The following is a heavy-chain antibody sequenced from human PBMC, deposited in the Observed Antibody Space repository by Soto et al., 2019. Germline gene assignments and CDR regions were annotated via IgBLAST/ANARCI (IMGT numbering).Heavy chain of an antibody. V-gene: IGHV3-23*01. Sequence: EVQLLESGGGLVQPGGSLRLSCAASGFTFSSYAMSWVRQAPGKGPEWVSAMSGSGDNTYYADSVKGRFTISRDNSKNALYLQMNSVRAEDMAVYYCAKNPRPAAGTNYFDYWGQGTLVTVSS. CDR3: AKNPRPAAGTNYFDY. J-gene: IGHJ4*02. CDR2: MSGSGDNT. D-gene: IGHD6-13*01. CDR1: GFTFSSYA.